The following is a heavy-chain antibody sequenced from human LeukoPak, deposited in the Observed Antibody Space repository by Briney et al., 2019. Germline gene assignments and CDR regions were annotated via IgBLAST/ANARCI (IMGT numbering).Heavy chain of an antibody. V-gene: IGHV3-23*01. CDR2: IIGSSGST. D-gene: IGHD5-12*01. Sequence: GGSLRLSCVASGFSFNNYAMNWVRQAPGEGLGWVSLIIGSSGSTFYADSVKGRFTLSRDKSKNTLYLQMNSLRAEDTAVYYCAKGAYDYIEIAYFDYWGQGSLVTVSS. J-gene: IGHJ4*02. CDR3: AKGAYDYIEIAYFDY. CDR1: GFSFNNYA.